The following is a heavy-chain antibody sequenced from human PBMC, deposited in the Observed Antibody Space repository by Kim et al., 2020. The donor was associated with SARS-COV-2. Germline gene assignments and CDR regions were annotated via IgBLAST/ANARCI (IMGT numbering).Heavy chain of an antibody. D-gene: IGHD3-9*01. CDR1: GYTFTSYG. CDR2: ISAYNGNT. CDR3: ARDGPLNDILTPDAFDI. V-gene: IGHV1-18*04. J-gene: IGHJ3*02. Sequence: ASVKVSCKASGYTFTSYGISWVRQAPGQGLEWMGWISAYNGNTNYAQKLQGRVTMTTDTSTSTAYMELRSLRSDDTAAYYCARDGPLNDILTPDAFDIWGQGTMVTVSS.